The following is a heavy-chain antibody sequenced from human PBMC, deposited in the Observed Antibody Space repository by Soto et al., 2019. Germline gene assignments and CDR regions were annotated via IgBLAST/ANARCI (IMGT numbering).Heavy chain of an antibody. V-gene: IGHV4-59*12. D-gene: IGHD6-13*01. J-gene: IGHJ4*02. Sequence: PSETLSLTCTVSGGSIRSYYWSWIRQAPGKGLEWIGCIYYNGNTDYNPSLQGRVTISVDRSKNQFSLKLSSVTAADTAVYYCASSHAGAHITAAVHWGQGTLVTVSS. CDR1: GGSIRSYY. CDR2: IYYNGNT. CDR3: ASSHAGAHITAAVH.